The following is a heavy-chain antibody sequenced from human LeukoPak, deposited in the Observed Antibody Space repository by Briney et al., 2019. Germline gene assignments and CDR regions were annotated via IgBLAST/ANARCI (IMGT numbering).Heavy chain of an antibody. Sequence: QPGGSLRLSCAASGFTFSSYAMHWVRQAPGKGLEYVSAISSNGGSTYYADSVKGRFTISRDNSKNTLYLQMSSLRAEDTAVYYCVKSGYEVAVAGTVGGRYYFDYWGQGTLVTVSS. CDR1: GFTFSSYA. V-gene: IGHV3-64D*06. D-gene: IGHD6-19*01. J-gene: IGHJ4*02. CDR2: ISSNGGST. CDR3: VKSGYEVAVAGTVGGRYYFDY.